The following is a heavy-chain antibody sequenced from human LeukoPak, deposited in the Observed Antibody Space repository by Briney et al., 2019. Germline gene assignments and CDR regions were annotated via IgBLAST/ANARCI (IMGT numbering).Heavy chain of an antibody. CDR3: ARDDTTVTTLSNYYYMDV. D-gene: IGHD4-17*01. Sequence: PSETLSLTCNVSGGSISSHYWSWIRQPAGKGLEWIGHIYSSGSTIYNPALKSRVTISVDKSKNRFSLKLSSVTAADTAVYYCARDDTTVTTLSNYYYMDVWGKGTTVTVSS. CDR2: IYSSGST. V-gene: IGHV4-4*07. J-gene: IGHJ6*03. CDR1: GGSISSHY.